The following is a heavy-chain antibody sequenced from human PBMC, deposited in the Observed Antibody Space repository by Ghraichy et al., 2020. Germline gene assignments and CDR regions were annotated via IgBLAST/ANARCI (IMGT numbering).Heavy chain of an antibody. D-gene: IGHD5-18*01. CDR1: GYTFTSYG. V-gene: IGHV1-18*01. CDR2: IAGDNGKT. J-gene: IGHJ6*03. Sequence: ASVKVSCKASGYTFTSYGISWVRQAPGQGLEWVAWIAGDNGKTNSAQKFRGRVTMTTDTSTSTAYMELRSLRSDDTAVYFCARDEGWSYGSYMDVWGKGTTVTVSS. CDR3: ARDEGWSYGSYMDV.